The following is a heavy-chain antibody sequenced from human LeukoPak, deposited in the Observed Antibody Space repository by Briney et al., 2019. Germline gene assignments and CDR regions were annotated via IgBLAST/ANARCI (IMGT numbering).Heavy chain of an antibody. CDR1: GFTFSSYG. V-gene: IGHV3-30*18. CDR3: AKEGSRVTMVRGPKGDWFDP. D-gene: IGHD3-10*01. J-gene: IGHJ5*02. CDR2: ISYDGSNK. Sequence: GGSLRLSCAASGFTFSSYGMHWVRQAPGKGLEWVAVISYDGSNKYYADSVKGRFTLSRDNSKNTLYLQMDSLRAEDTAVYYCAKEGSRVTMVRGPKGDWFDPWGQGTLVTVSS.